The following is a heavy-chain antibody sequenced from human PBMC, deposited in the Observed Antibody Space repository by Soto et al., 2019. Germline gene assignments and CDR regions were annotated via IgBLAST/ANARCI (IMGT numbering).Heavy chain of an antibody. D-gene: IGHD2-2*01. Sequence: SETLSLTCAVSGYSISSGYYWGWIRQPPGKGLEWIGSIYHSRSTYYNPSLKSRVTISVDTSKNQFSLKLSSVTAADTAVYYCAREIGHGANTSSHMDVWRHGTTVTVSS. CDR2: IYHSRST. J-gene: IGHJ6*02. CDR3: AREIGHGANTSSHMDV. CDR1: GYSISSGYY. V-gene: IGHV4-38-2*02.